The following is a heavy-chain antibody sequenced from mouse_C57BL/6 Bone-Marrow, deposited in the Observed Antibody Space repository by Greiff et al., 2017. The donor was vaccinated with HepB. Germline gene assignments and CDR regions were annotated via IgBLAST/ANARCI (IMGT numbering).Heavy chain of an antibody. CDR3: ARRAGTWFAY. CDR2: ISSGSSTI. J-gene: IGHJ3*01. CDR1: GFTFSDYG. V-gene: IGHV5-17*01. Sequence: EVHLVESGGGLVKPGGSLKLSCAASGFTFSDYGMHWVRQAPEKGLEWVAYISSGSSTIYYADTVKGRFTISRDNAKNTLFLQMTSLRSEDTAMYYCARRAGTWFAYWGQVTLVTVSA. D-gene: IGHD4-1*01.